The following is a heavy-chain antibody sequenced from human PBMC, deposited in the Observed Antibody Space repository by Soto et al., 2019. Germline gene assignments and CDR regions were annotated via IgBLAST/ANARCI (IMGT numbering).Heavy chain of an antibody. V-gene: IGHV2-5*02. CDR2: IYWDDDN. J-gene: IGHJ4*02. Sequence: QITLKESGPTLVKPTQTLTLTCTFSGFSLTSNAVGVGWFRQPPGKALEWLALIYWDDDNHYSPSLKSRLTFSKDTSKNQVVLIMTSRDPVDTATYYCAHGSGWLFDFWGQGTLVTVSS. CDR1: GFSLTSNAVG. D-gene: IGHD6-19*01. CDR3: AHGSGWLFDF.